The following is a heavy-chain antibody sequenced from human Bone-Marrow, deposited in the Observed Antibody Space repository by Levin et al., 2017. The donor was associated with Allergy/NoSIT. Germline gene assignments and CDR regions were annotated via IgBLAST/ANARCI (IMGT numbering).Heavy chain of an antibody. V-gene: IGHV4-39*01. D-gene: IGHD4-17*01. Sequence: SQTLSLTCTVSGGSISSSSYYWGWIRQPPGKGLEWIGSIYYSGSTYYNPSLKSRVTISVDTSKNQFSLKLSSVTAADTAVYYCASADRYGDYAIDYWGQGTLVTVSS. J-gene: IGHJ4*02. CDR3: ASADRYGDYAIDY. CDR2: IYYSGST. CDR1: GGSISSSSYY.